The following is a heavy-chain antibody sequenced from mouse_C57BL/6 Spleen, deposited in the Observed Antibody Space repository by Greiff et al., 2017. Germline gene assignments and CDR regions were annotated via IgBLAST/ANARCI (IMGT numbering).Heavy chain of an antibody. CDR1: GYTFTSYW. D-gene: IGHD1-1*01. CDR3: ARGAGYGSSYGYAMDY. Sequence: VQLQQPGTELVKPGASVKLSCKASGYTFTSYWMHWVKQRPGQGLEWIGNINPSNGGTNYNEKFKSKATLTVDKSSSTAYMQLSSLTSEDSAVYYCARGAGYGSSYGYAMDYWGQGTSVTVSS. CDR2: INPSNGGT. V-gene: IGHV1-53*01. J-gene: IGHJ4*01.